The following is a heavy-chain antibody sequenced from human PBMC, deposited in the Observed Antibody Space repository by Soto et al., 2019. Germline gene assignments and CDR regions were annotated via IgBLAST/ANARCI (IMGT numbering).Heavy chain of an antibody. J-gene: IGHJ4*02. CDR2: IYWNDEK. D-gene: IGHD6-6*01. CDR3: ARKSGTSSPEDY. Sequence: SGPTLVNPTETLTLTCTVSGFSLSNDRMGVSWVRQPPGKALEWLALIYWNDEKRYSPSLQNRLTITKDTSKSQVVFTMTNMDPVDTATYYCARKSGTSSPEDYWGQGTLVTVSS. CDR1: GFSLSNDRMG. V-gene: IGHV2-5*01.